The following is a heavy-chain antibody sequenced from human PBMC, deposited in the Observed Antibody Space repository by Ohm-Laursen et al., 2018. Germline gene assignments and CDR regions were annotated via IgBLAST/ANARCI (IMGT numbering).Heavy chain of an antibody. CDR3: ARESRPGAPLDY. CDR1: GIPFSSYA. D-gene: IGHD1-26*01. CDR2: IKSKSDGGTT. V-gene: IGHV3-15*01. Sequence: SLRLSCAATGIPFSSYAMSWVRQAPGKGLEWVALIKSKSDGGTTHYAAPVKGRFTSSRDDSKNSLYLQMNSLKTEDTAVYYCARESRPGAPLDYWGQGTLVTVSS. J-gene: IGHJ4*02.